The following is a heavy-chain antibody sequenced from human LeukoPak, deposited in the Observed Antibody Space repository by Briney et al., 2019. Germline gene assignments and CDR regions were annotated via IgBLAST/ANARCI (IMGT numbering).Heavy chain of an antibody. V-gene: IGHV4-59*01. Sequence: SETLSLTCTVSGGSISSYYWSWIRQPPGKGLEWIGYIYYSGSTNYNPSLKSRVTISVDTSKNQFSLKLSSVTAADTAVYYCARTGIVIVPAADDAFDIWGQGTMVTVSS. J-gene: IGHJ3*02. D-gene: IGHD2-2*01. CDR2: IYYSGST. CDR1: GGSISSYY. CDR3: ARTGIVIVPAADDAFDI.